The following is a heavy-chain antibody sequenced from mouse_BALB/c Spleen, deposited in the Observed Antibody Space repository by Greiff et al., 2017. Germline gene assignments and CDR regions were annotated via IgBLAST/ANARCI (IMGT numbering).Heavy chain of an antibody. Sequence: VQLQQSGPELVKPGASVKISCKASGYSFTGYFMNWVMQSHGKSLEWIGRINPYNGDTFYNQKFKGKATLTVDKSSSTAHMELRSLASEDSAVYYCAKGDDGYAFDYWGQGTTLTVSS. CDR1: GYSFTGYF. CDR3: AKGDDGYAFDY. J-gene: IGHJ2*01. D-gene: IGHD2-3*01. CDR2: INPYNGDT. V-gene: IGHV1-20*02.